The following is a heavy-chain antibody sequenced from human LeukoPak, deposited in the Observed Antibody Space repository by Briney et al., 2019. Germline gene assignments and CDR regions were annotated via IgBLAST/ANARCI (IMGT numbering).Heavy chain of an antibody. J-gene: IGHJ4*02. Sequence: SETLSLTCSVAGGSISSYYWSWIQQPPGKELEWIGYIFYSGSTTYNPSLKSRVTISVDTSKNQFSLKLSSVTAADTAVYYCARLSRGDGYNYHDYWGQGTLVTVSS. CDR3: ARLSRGDGYNYHDY. D-gene: IGHD5-24*01. V-gene: IGHV4-59*01. CDR2: IFYSGST. CDR1: GGSISSYY.